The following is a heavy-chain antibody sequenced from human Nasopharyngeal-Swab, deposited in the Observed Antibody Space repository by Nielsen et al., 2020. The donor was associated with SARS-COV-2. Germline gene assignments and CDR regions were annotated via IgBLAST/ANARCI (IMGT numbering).Heavy chain of an antibody. D-gene: IGHD3-3*01. CDR3: ARDGLDYDFWSAYFMDV. J-gene: IGHJ6*02. Sequence: GESLKISCAASGFTFNNYNFNWVRQAPGKGLEWVSSISSSSSYIYYADSVKGRFTISRDNAKNSLYLQMNSLRAEDTAVYYCARDGLDYDFWSAYFMDVGARGPRSPSP. V-gene: IGHV3-21*01. CDR2: ISSSSSYI. CDR1: GFTFNNYN.